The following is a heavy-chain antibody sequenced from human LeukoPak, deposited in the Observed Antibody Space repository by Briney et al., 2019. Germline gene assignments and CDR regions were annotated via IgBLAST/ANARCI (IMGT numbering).Heavy chain of an antibody. Sequence: GASVKVSCKVSGYTLTELSMHWVRQAPGKGLEWMGGSDPEDGETIYAQKFQGRVTMTEDTSTDTAYMELSSLRSEDTAVYYCATDLVRMVRGSNLYGMDVWGQGTTVTVSS. CDR2: SDPEDGET. V-gene: IGHV1-24*01. J-gene: IGHJ6*02. D-gene: IGHD3-10*01. CDR1: GYTLTELS. CDR3: ATDLVRMVRGSNLYGMDV.